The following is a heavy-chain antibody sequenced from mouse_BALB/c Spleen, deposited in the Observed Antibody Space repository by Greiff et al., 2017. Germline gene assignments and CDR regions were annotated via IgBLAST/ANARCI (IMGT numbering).Heavy chain of an antibody. Sequence: EVQLQESGPSLVKPSQTLSLTCSATGYSITSGYWNWVRQFPGNKLEYMGYISYSGSTYNNPSLKSRISITRETSKNQYYLLLNSMTTEDTAAYYCTRSKYGNLYAMDYWGQGTSVTVSS. CDR2: ISYSGST. CDR1: GYSITSGY. V-gene: IGHV3-8*02. CDR3: TRSKYGNLYAMDY. J-gene: IGHJ4*01. D-gene: IGHD2-10*02.